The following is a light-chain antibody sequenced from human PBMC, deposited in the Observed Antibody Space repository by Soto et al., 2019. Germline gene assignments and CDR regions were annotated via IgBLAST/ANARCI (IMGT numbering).Light chain of an antibody. CDR2: YVD. J-gene: IGLJ3*02. Sequence: QSVLTQPASVSGSPGQSITISCTGTSRDVGAYDYVSWYLQYPDKAPQLLIYYVDHRPSGVSSRFSGSKSGNTASLTISGLQAEDEGDYYCAAWDDSLRGWVFGGGTKLTVL. V-gene: IGLV2-14*03. CDR1: SRDVGAYDY. CDR3: AAWDDSLRGWV.